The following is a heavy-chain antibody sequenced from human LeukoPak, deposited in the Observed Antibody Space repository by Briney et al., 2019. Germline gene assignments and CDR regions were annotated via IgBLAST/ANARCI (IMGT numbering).Heavy chain of an antibody. D-gene: IGHD5-24*01. V-gene: IGHV3-7*04. Sequence: PGGSLRLSCAASGFTLSSYWMSWVRQAPGKGLEWVANIKQDGGEKYYVDSVKGRFTISRDNARGSLYLQMNSLRVEDTALYYCARDYNGHFEYWGQGTLVTVS. CDR2: IKQDGGEK. CDR1: GFTLSSYW. CDR3: ARDYNGHFEY. J-gene: IGHJ4*02.